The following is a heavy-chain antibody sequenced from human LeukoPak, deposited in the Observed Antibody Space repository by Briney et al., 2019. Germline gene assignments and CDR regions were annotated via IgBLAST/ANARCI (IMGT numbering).Heavy chain of an antibody. V-gene: IGHV3-23*01. Sequence: GGSLRLSCAASGFTFSSYAMSWVRQAPGKGLEWVSAISGSGGSTYYADSVKGRFTISRDNSKNTLYLQMNSLRAEDTAVYYCARHYGSRVPAAPYYYYYYMDVWGKGTTVTVSS. CDR2: ISGSGGST. CDR1: GFTFSSYA. D-gene: IGHD2-2*01. CDR3: ARHYGSRVPAAPYYYYYYMDV. J-gene: IGHJ6*03.